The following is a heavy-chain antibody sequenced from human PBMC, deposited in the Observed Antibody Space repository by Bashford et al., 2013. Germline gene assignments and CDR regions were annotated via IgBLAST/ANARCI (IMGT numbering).Heavy chain of an antibody. V-gene: IGHV1-69*05. CDR3: ARDPRYSSGWYYFDY. J-gene: IGHJ4*02. D-gene: IGHD6-19*01. CDR1: GGTFSSYA. CDR2: IIPIFGTA. Sequence: SVKVSCKASGGTFSSYAISWVRQAPGQGLEWMGGIIPIFGTANYAQKFQGRVTMTRDTSTSTVYMELSSLRSEDTAVYYCARDPRYSSGWYYFDYWGQGTLVTVSS.